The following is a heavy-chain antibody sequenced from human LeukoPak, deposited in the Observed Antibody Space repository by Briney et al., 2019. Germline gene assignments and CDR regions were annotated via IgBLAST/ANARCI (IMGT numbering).Heavy chain of an antibody. CDR1: GFTFSSYD. CDR2: IRYDGSNE. J-gene: IGHJ4*02. V-gene: IGHV3-33*01. CDR3: ARSRYNLDY. Sequence: GGSLRLSCAASGFTFSSYDMHWVRQAPGNGPEWVAIIRYDGSNENYADSVKGRFTISRDNSKKTLYLQMNSLRAEDTAVYYCARSRYNLDYWGQGTLVTVSS. D-gene: IGHD5-24*01.